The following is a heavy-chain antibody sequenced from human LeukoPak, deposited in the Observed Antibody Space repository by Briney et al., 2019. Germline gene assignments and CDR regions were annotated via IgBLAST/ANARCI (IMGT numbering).Heavy chain of an antibody. V-gene: IGHV1-69*05. J-gene: IGHJ5*02. CDR1: GGTFSSYA. D-gene: IGHD2-15*01. CDR3: AWNRGYCSGGSCYARVGGWFDP. Sequence: ASVKVSCKASGGTFSSYAISWVRQAPGQGLEWMGGIIPIFGTANYAQKFRGRVTITTDESTSTAYMELSSLRSEDTAVYYCAWNRGYCSGGSCYARVGGWFDPWGQGTLVTVSS. CDR2: IIPIFGTA.